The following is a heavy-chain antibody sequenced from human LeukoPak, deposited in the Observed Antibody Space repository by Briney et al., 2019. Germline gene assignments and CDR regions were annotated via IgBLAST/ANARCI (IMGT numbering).Heavy chain of an antibody. CDR2: ISGSGTI. CDR3: ARDSGTTGEVKSDP. J-gene: IGHJ5*02. D-gene: IGHD3-10*01. Sequence: SETLSLTCTVSGGSINSYWSWIRQPAGKGLEWIGRISGSGTITYNPALQSRLSVSIDTSKNQFSLKLMSVTAADTAVYYCARDSGTTGEVKSDPWGQGTLVTVSS. CDR1: GGSINSY. V-gene: IGHV4-4*07.